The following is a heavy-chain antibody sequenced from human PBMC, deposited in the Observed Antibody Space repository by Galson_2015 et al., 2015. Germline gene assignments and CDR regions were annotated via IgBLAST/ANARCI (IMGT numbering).Heavy chain of an antibody. V-gene: IGHV1-18*01. D-gene: IGHD6-13*01. CDR1: GYTFTNYA. J-gene: IGHJ5*02. CDR2: ISAYNGNT. Sequence: SVKVSCKASGYTFTNYALRWVRQAPGQGLEWMGWISAYNGNTNYAQKVQGRVTMTTDTSTSTAYMELRSLRSDDTAVYYCARSLAAAGTGGWFDPWGQGTLVTVSS. CDR3: ARSLAAAGTGGWFDP.